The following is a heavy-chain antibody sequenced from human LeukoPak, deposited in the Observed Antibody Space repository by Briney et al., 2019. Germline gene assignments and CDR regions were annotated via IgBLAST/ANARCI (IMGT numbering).Heavy chain of an antibody. Sequence: SVKVSCKASGGTFSSCAISWVRQAPGQGLEWMGRLIPIFGIANYAQKFQGRVTITADKSTSTAYMELSSLRSEDTAVYYCARDRYNWNDDPNWFDPWGQGTLVTVSS. D-gene: IGHD1-20*01. CDR1: GGTFSSCA. V-gene: IGHV1-69*04. J-gene: IGHJ5*02. CDR2: LIPIFGIA. CDR3: ARDRYNWNDDPNWFDP.